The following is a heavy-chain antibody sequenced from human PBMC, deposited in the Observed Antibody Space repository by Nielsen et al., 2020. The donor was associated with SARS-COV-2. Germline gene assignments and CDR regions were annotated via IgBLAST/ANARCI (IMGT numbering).Heavy chain of an antibody. CDR1: GFNFKNLG. Sequence: GGSLRLSWAASGFNFKNLGMHRVRQAPAKGLEWVALISYEGSIKFYSDSVKGRFTISRDNSKNTLYLQMNSLRSEDAAMYFCAKSNLLFWFGESRQLDYWGRGTLVAGSS. D-gene: IGHD3-10*01. J-gene: IGHJ4*02. CDR2: ISYEGSIK. V-gene: IGHV3-30*18. CDR3: AKSNLLFWFGESRQLDY.